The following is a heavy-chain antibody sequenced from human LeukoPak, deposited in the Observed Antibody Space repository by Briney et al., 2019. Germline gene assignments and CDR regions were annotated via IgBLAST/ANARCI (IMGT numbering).Heavy chain of an antibody. CDR2: IWYDGSNK. CDR1: GFTFSSYG. J-gene: IGHJ3*02. CDR3: ARDPGDYVGNDAFDI. D-gene: IGHD4-17*01. V-gene: IGHV3-33*01. Sequence: GGSLRLSCAASGFTFSSYGMHWVRQAPGKGLEWVAVIWYDGSNKCYADSVKGRFTVSRDNSKNTVYLQMNSLRAEDTAVYYCARDPGDYVGNDAFDIWGQGTMVTVSS.